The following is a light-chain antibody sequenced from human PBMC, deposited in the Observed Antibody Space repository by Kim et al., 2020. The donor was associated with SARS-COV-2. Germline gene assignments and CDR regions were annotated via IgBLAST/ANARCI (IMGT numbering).Light chain of an antibody. CDR1: NSDVGGYNH. J-gene: IGLJ1*01. V-gene: IGLV2-14*03. Sequence: GQSITIACTGTNSDVGGYNHVSWYQQHPGKAPKLMVYDVSQRSSGVSNRFSGSKSGNTASLTISGLQAEDEADYYCSSYTSSTTYVFGSGTQLTVL. CDR2: DVS. CDR3: SSYTSSTTYV.